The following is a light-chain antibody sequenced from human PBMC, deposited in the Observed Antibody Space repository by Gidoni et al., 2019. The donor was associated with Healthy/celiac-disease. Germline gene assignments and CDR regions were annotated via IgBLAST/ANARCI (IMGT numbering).Light chain of an antibody. Sequence: QSVLTQPPSASGTPGQRVTTSCSGSSSNIGSNTVNWYQQLPGTAPKLLISSNNQRPSGVPDRFSGSKSGTSASLAISGLQSEDEADYYCAAWDDSLNVWVFGGGTKLTVL. CDR3: AAWDDSLNVWV. CDR2: SNN. J-gene: IGLJ3*02. CDR1: SSNIGSNT. V-gene: IGLV1-44*01.